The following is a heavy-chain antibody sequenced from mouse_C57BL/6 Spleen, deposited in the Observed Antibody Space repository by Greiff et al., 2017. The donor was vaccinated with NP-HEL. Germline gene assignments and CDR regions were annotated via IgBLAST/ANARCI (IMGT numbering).Heavy chain of an antibody. CDR3: ARRSEGNGGFAY. D-gene: IGHD3-3*01. J-gene: IGHJ3*01. CDR2: IYPSDSET. CDR1: GYTFTSYW. V-gene: IGHV1-61*01. Sequence: VQLQQSGAELVRPGSSVKLSCKASGYTFTSYWMEWVKQRPGQGLEWIGNIYPSDSETHYNQKFKDKATLTVDKSSSTAYMQLSSLTSEDSAVYYCARRSEGNGGFAYWGQGTLVTVSA.